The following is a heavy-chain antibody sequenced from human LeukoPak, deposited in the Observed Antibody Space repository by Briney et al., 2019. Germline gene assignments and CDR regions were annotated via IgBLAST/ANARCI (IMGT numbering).Heavy chain of an antibody. CDR2: IYLSETT. J-gene: IGHJ4*02. Sequence: SHTLSLTCTVSGASVSRDNNYWSWLRQPAGKGLEGMGRIYLSETTNQLPFFRSRVSISLDMSNNQASLHLSDVTAADTALYYCAREAGSWNVGILDSWGQGILVTVSS. CDR3: AREAGSWNVGILDS. CDR1: GASVSRDNNY. V-gene: IGHV4-61*02. D-gene: IGHD1-1*01.